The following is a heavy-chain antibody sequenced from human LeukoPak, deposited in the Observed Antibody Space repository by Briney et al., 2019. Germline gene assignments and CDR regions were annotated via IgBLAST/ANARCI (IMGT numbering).Heavy chain of an antibody. V-gene: IGHV1-18*01. CDR2: ISAYNGNT. CDR1: GYTFTTYG. J-gene: IGHJ6*02. CDR3: ARDPTVDCSSTSCYTHYYYYGMDV. D-gene: IGHD2-2*02. Sequence: GASVKVSCKASGYTFTTYGISWVRQAPGQGLEWMGWISAYNGNTNYAQKLQGRVTMTTDTSTSTAYMELRSLRSDDTAVYYCARDPTVDCSSTSCYTHYYYYGMDVWGQGTTVTVSS.